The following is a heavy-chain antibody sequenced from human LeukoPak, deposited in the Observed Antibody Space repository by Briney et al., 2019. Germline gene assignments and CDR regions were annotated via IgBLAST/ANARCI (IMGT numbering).Heavy chain of an antibody. J-gene: IGHJ5*02. D-gene: IGHD6-13*01. V-gene: IGHV3-7*01. CDR2: IKQDGSEK. Sequence: GGSLRLSCAASGFTFSSYWMSWVRQAPGKGLEWVANIKQDGSEKYYVDSVKGRFAISRDNAKNSLYLQMNTLRVEDTAVYYCAREYSRSTQNWFDPWGQGTLVTVSS. CDR1: GFTFSSYW. CDR3: AREYSRSTQNWFDP.